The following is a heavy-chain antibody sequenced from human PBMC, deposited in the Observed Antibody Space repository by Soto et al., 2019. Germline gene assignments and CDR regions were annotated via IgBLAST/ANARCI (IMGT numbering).Heavy chain of an antibody. D-gene: IGHD3-3*01. CDR1: GGSLGDFC. CDR2: IYYSGST. CDR3: ARRIYDFWSGCFDY. J-gene: IGHJ4*02. Sequence: PLETKCLRYTVAGGSLGDFCGSWIRPPPGKGLEWIGYIYYSGSTNYNPSLKSRVTISVDTSKNQFSLKLSSVTAADTAVYYCARRIYDFWSGCFDYWGQGTLVTVSS. V-gene: IGHV4-59*08.